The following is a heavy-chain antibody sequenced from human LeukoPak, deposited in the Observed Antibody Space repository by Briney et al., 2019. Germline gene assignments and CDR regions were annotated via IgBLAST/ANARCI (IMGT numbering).Heavy chain of an antibody. CDR1: GFNFGEFW. D-gene: IGHD3-9*01. Sequence: GGSLRLSCAASGFNFGEFWMAWVRQTPGKGLEWVADIKEDGSEKFYVDSVKGRYTISRDNSKNLLDLQMNRLRGDDSGLYYCATDIRSSPLGFWGHGTLVTVSS. CDR2: IKEDGSEK. CDR3: ATDIRSSPLGF. V-gene: IGHV3-7*01. J-gene: IGHJ4*01.